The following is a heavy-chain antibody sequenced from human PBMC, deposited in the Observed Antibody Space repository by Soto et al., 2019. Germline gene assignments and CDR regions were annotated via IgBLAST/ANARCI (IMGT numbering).Heavy chain of an antibody. CDR1: GGSIRSTRYY. J-gene: IGHJ1*01. D-gene: IGHD1-1*01. CDR3: AREDRDDNRGPGN. Sequence: QLQLQESGPGLVKPSETLSLTCSVFGGSIRSTRYYWGWVRQPPGKGLEWLGSNYYTGATQYNPSLEGRVTMYVDTSMNQFSLKLRFVTAADSAIYYCAREDRDDNRGPGNWGQGTLVTVSS. CDR2: NYYTGAT. V-gene: IGHV4-39*02.